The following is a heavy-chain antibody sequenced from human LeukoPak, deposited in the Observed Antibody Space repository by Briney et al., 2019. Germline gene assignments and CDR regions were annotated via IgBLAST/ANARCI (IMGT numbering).Heavy chain of an antibody. J-gene: IGHJ4*02. Sequence: SVTLSLTCAVYGGSFNGYYWSWIRQPPGKGLEWIGEINHSGSTNDNPSLKSPVTLSVDTSKNQFSLKLSSVTAADTAVYYCARGTMYYDFWSGRVYFDYWGQGTLVTVSS. CDR2: INHSGST. V-gene: IGHV4-34*01. CDR1: GGSFNGYY. CDR3: ARGTMYYDFWSGRVYFDY. D-gene: IGHD3-3*01.